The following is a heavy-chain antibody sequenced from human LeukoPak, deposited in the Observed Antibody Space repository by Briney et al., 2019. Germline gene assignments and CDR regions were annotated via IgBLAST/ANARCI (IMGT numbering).Heavy chain of an antibody. D-gene: IGHD3-10*01. J-gene: IGHJ4*02. CDR2: ISGSGGST. CDR3: AKYYAARSRSFDF. CDR1: GFTFGSYA. V-gene: IGHV3-23*01. Sequence: PGGSLRLSCAASGFTFGSYAMTWVRQAPGKGLEWVSTISGSGGSTYNAGSAKGRSTISRDNSKNTLYLQMNSLRAEDTAVYYCAKYYAARSRSFDFWGQGTLVTVSS.